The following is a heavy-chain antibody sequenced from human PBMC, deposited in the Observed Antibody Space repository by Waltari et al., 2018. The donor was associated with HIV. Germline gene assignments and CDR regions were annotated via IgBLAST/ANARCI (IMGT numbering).Heavy chain of an antibody. Sequence: QVQLVQSGAEVKKPGSSVKVSCKASGGTFSSYAISWVLLPPPEGLEWMGGIIPIFGTANYAQKFQGRVTITADESTSTAYMELSSLRSEDTAVYYCARGPPGDGYNRNWYYFDYWGQGTLVTVSS. D-gene: IGHD5-12*01. CDR1: GGTFSSYA. CDR2: IIPIFGTA. CDR3: ARGPPGDGYNRNWYYFDY. V-gene: IGHV1-69*13. J-gene: IGHJ4*02.